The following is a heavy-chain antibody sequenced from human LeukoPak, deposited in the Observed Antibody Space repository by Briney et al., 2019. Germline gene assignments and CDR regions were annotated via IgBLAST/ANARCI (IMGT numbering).Heavy chain of an antibody. D-gene: IGHD3-3*01. CDR1: GYTFTSYG. CDR3: ARDYPTPPLEWLLYPGNYYYYMDV. Sequence: ASVKVSCKASGYTFTSYGISWVRQAPGQGLEWMGWISAYNGNTNYAQKLQGRVTMTTDTSTSTAYMELRSLRSDDTAVYYCARDYPTPPLEWLLYPGNYYYYMDVWGKGTTVTVSS. CDR2: ISAYNGNT. V-gene: IGHV1-18*01. J-gene: IGHJ6*03.